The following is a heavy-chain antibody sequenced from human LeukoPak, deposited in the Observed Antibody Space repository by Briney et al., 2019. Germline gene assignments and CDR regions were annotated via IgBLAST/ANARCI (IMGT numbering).Heavy chain of an antibody. Sequence: PSETLSLTCTVSGYSISSGFHWGWIRQPPGKGLEWIGEINHSGSTNYNPSLKSRVTISVDTSKNQFSLKLSSVTAADTAVYYCARRLAYYYYYMDVWGKGTTVTISS. V-gene: IGHV4-38-2*02. J-gene: IGHJ6*03. CDR1: GYSISSGFH. CDR2: INHSGST. D-gene: IGHD3-3*02. CDR3: ARRLAYYYYYMDV.